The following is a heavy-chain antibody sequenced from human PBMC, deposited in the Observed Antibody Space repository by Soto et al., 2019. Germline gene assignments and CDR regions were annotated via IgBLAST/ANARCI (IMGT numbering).Heavy chain of an antibody. D-gene: IGHD3-3*01. CDR1: GGSIYSSSYY. Sequence: QLQLQESGPGLVKPSETLSLTCTVSGGSIYSSSYYWGWIRQPPGKGLEWIGSIYYSGSTYYNPSLKRRVTISEDTSKNQFSRKLSSVTAADTAVYYCASHPYGFWSGYFDYWGRGTLVTVSS. V-gene: IGHV4-39*01. J-gene: IGHJ4*02. CDR3: ASHPYGFWSGYFDY. CDR2: IYYSGST.